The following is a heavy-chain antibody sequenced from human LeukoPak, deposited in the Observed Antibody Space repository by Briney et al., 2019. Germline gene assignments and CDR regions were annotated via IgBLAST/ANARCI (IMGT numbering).Heavy chain of an antibody. CDR2: IYYSGST. CDR1: GGSISSYY. V-gene: IGHV4-59*01. J-gene: IGHJ6*04. CDR3: ARELVSNDRQTGWGTRGMDF. Sequence: SETLSLTCTVSGGSISSYYWSWIRQPPGKGLEWIGYIYYSGSTNYNPSLKSRVTISVDTSKNQFSLKLSSVTAADTAVYYCARELVSNDRQTGWGTRGMDFWGKGTTVTVSS. D-gene: IGHD1-14*01.